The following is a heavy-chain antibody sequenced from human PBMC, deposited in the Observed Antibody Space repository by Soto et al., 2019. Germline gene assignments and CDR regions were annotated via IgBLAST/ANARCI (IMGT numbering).Heavy chain of an antibody. CDR3: AKEWYYDFSSGYSYGMDV. V-gene: IGHV3-30*18. Sequence: XGSLRLTCAASGFTFSSYGMHGVRQAPGKGLEWVAVISYGGSNKYYADSVKGRFTISRDNSKNTLYLQMNSLRAEDTAVYYCAKEWYYDFSSGYSYGMDVWGQGTTVTVSS. CDR1: GFTFSSYG. J-gene: IGHJ6*02. D-gene: IGHD3-3*01. CDR2: ISYGGSNK.